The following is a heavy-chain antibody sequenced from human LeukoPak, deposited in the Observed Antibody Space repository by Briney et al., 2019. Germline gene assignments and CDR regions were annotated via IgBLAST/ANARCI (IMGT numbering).Heavy chain of an antibody. V-gene: IGHV1-46*01. Sequence: ASVKVSCKASGYTFTSYYMHWVRQAPGQGLEWMGIINPSGGSTSYAQKFQGRVTMTRDMSTSTVYMELSSLRSEDTAVYYCAREGYCSGGSCLPIFQHWGQGTLVTVSS. CDR3: AREGYCSGGSCLPIFQH. CDR2: INPSGGST. J-gene: IGHJ1*01. D-gene: IGHD2-15*01. CDR1: GYTFTSYY.